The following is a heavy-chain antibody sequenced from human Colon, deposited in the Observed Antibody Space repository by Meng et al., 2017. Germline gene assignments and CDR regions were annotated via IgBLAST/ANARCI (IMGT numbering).Heavy chain of an antibody. J-gene: IGHJ4*02. CDR3: ARDRVPGKY. CDR2: IYYSGTT. V-gene: IGHV4-61*01. CDR1: GGSVSSGTYY. Sequence: QVTVAGSGPGLGRPSETLSLTCTVSGGSVSSGTYYWSWIRQPPGKGLEWIGCIYYSGTTNYNPSLKSRVTISVDTSKNQFSLKLSSVTPADTAVYFCARDRVPGKYWGQGTLVTVSS. D-gene: IGHD1-14*01.